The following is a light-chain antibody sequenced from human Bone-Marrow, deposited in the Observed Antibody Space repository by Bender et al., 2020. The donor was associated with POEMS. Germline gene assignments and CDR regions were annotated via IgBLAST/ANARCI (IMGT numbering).Light chain of an antibody. J-gene: IGLJ2*01. V-gene: IGLV3-21*02. CDR3: QAWDSSSGV. CDR1: NIGIKS. CDR2: DDS. Sequence: SYVLTQPPSVSVAPGQTATITCGGDNIGIKSVHWYNQKPGQAPVLVVYDDSDRPSGIPDRFSASDTGNVATLTISGAQTIDEADYYCQAWDSSSGVFGGGTKLTVL.